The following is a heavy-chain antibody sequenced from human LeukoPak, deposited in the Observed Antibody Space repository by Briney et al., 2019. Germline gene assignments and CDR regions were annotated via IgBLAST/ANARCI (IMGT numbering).Heavy chain of an antibody. V-gene: IGHV5-51*01. CDR1: GNSFPIYW. CDR2: IYPGDSDT. CDR3: ARPVGVVTAAAFDI. D-gene: IGHD2-21*02. J-gene: IGHJ3*02. Sequence: GESLRISCKGSGNSFPIYWIGGGGQLPGKGLEWMGIIYPGDSDTRYSPSFQGQVTISVDKSISTVYLQWRSLKASDTAMYYCARPVGVVTAAAFDIWGQGTMVVVSS.